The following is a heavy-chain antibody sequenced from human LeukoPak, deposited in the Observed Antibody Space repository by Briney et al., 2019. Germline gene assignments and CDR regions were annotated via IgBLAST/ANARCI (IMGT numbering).Heavy chain of an antibody. CDR1: GVSMSPFY. J-gene: IGHJ3*02. Sequence: PSETLSLTCTVSGVSMSPFYWSWIRQSPGKGLEWIGSIYYSGGTNYNPSLKSRVTISVDTSKNQFSLELRLVTAADTAVYYCAVNSTKHTFDIWGQGTMVTVSS. CDR2: IYYSGGT. CDR3: AVNSTKHTFDI. V-gene: IGHV4-59*08. D-gene: IGHD1-1*01.